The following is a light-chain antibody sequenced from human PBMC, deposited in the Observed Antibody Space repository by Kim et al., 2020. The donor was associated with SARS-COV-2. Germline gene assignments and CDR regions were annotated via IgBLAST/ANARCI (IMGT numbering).Light chain of an antibody. Sequence: EIVMTQSPATLSVSPGERATLSCRASLSVSSNLAWYQQKPGQAHRLLIYGASTRATGIPARFSGSGSGTEFTLTISSLQSEDFAVYYCQTWDTFGQGTKLE. CDR2: GAS. CDR1: LSVSSN. J-gene: IGKJ2*01. CDR3: QTWDT. V-gene: IGKV3-15*01.